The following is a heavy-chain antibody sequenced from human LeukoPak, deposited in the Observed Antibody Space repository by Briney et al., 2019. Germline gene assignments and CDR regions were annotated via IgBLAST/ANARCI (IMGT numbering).Heavy chain of an antibody. J-gene: IGHJ4*02. V-gene: IGHV4-4*07. CDR2: IYTRGST. Sequence: SENLSRNGTGSGDSSNPYYWSWIPQSAGKGLEWIGRIYTRGSTNYNPSLKSRVSMSGDTSKNQFSLKLSSVTAADTAVYYCAREGLAVAWGQIRGVSQYYFDYWGQGNLVTVSS. CDR3: AREGLAVAWGQIRGVSQYYFDY. CDR1: GDSSNPYY. D-gene: IGHD6-19*01.